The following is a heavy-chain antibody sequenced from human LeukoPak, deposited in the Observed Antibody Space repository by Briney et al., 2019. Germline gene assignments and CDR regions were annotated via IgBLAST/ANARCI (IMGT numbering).Heavy chain of an antibody. J-gene: IGHJ4*02. CDR1: GFTFSSYE. D-gene: IGHD3-3*01. CDR2: ISSSGSNI. V-gene: IGHV3-48*03. Sequence: GGSLRLSCAASGFTFSSYEMNWVRQAPGKGLDWVSYISSSGSNIYYADSVKGRFTISRDNAKNSLYLQMNSLRAEDTAVYYCARTLTGYDFWSGSHYFDYWGQGTLVTVSS. CDR3: ARTLTGYDFWSGSHYFDY.